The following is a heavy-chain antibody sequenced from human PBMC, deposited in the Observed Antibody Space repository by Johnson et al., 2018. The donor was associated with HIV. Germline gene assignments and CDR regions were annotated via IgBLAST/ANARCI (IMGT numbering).Heavy chain of an antibody. CDR3: ARDQGELRRTHAFDI. J-gene: IGHJ3*02. V-gene: IGHV3-30*19. D-gene: IGHD1-14*01. CDR2: ISYDGSNK. CDR1: GFTFSSYG. Sequence: VQLVESGGGLVEPGGSLRLSCAASGFTFSSYGMHWVRKAPGKGLEWVAVISYDGSNKFYADSVKGRFTISRDNSKNTLYLQMNSLRHEDTAVYYCARDQGELRRTHAFDIWGLGTMVTVSS.